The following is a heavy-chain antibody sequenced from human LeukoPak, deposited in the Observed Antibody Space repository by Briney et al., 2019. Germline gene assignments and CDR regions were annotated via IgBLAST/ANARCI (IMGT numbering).Heavy chain of an antibody. V-gene: IGHV3-21*01. CDR3: ARDSVLYCTNGVCPFDY. J-gene: IGHJ4*02. D-gene: IGHD2-8*01. CDR1: GFTFSSYS. CDR2: ISSSSSYI. Sequence: GGSLRLSCAASGFTFSSYSMNWVRQAPGKGLEWVSSISSSSSYIYYADSVKGRFTISRDNAKNSLYLQMNSLRAEDTAVYYCARDSVLYCTNGVCPFDYWGQGTLVTVSS.